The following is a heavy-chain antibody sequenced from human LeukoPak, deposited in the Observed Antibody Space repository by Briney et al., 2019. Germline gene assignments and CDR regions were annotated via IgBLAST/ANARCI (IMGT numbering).Heavy chain of an antibody. CDR3: AKGQIAYHFDY. CDR1: GYTFSSYA. D-gene: IGHD2/OR15-2a*01. CDR2: ISGSGGST. V-gene: IGHV3-23*01. J-gene: IGHJ4*02. Sequence: SCKASGYTFSSYAMSWVRQAPGKGLEWVSAISGSGGSTYYADSVKGRFTISRDNSKNTLYLQMNSLRAEDTAVYYCAKGQIAYHFDYWGQGTLVTVSS.